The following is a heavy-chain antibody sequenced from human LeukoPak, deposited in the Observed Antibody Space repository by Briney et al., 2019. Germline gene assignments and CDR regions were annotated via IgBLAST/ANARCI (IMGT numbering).Heavy chain of an antibody. J-gene: IGHJ4*02. CDR2: IYYNGST. V-gene: IGHV4-39*01. CDR1: GRSISSSSYY. Sequence: PSQTLSLTCTVSGRSISSSSYYWGWVRQPPGRGLEMVGSIYYNGSTYYNPSRKSRVTISVDTSKNQFSLKLSSVTAADTAVYYCARPDRGYSYGPPFDYWGQGTLVTVSS. D-gene: IGHD5-18*01. CDR3: ARPDRGYSYGPPFDY.